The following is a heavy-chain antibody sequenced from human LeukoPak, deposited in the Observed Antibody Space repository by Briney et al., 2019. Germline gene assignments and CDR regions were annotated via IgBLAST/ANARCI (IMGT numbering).Heavy chain of an antibody. J-gene: IGHJ4*02. V-gene: IGHV3-48*03. Sequence: GGSLRLSCAASGFTFSSYEMNWVRQAPGKGLEWVSYISSSGSTIYYADSVKGRFTISRDNAKNSLYLQMNSLRAEDTAVYYCAREGIAVAGLFDYWGQGTLVTVSS. CDR1: GFTFSSYE. CDR2: ISSSGSTI. CDR3: AREGIAVAGLFDY. D-gene: IGHD6-19*01.